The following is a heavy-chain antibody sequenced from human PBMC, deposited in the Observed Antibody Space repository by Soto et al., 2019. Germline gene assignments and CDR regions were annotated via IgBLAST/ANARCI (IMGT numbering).Heavy chain of an antibody. Sequence: GGSLRLSCAASGFTFSSYTMSWVRQAPGKGLEWVSAISGSGGSTYYADSVKGRFTISRDNCKNTLYLQMNSLRAEDTAVYSCARLGGSGYCSSTSCYAFDIWGQGTMVTVSS. J-gene: IGHJ3*02. CDR3: ARLGGSGYCSSTSCYAFDI. D-gene: IGHD2-2*01. V-gene: IGHV3-23*01. CDR2: ISGSGGST. CDR1: GFTFSSYT.